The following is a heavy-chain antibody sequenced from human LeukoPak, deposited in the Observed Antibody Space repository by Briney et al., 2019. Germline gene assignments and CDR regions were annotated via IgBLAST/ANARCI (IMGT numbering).Heavy chain of an antibody. CDR3: ARDFEYSSSTGVY. Sequence: GRSLRLSCSASGFTFSSYSMNWVRQAPGKGLEWVAVIWYDGSNPGYADSVKGRFTISRDNSKNTLYLQMNSLRAEDTAVYYCARDFEYSSSTGVYWGQGTLVTVSS. CDR1: GFTFSSYS. V-gene: IGHV3-33*01. D-gene: IGHD5-12*01. J-gene: IGHJ4*02. CDR2: IWYDGSNP.